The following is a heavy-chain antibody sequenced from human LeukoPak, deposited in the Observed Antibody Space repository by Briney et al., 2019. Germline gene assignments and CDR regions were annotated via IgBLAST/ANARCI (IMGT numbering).Heavy chain of an antibody. CDR3: ASGYGGYVGWLDP. CDR2: IYYSGKN. D-gene: IGHD5-12*01. Sequence: SETLSLTCSVSGGSISSYYWTWIRQPPGKGLEWIGYIYYSGKNNYNPSLKSRVTMSVDTSKNQFSLKLTSVTAADTAVYYCASGYGGYVGWLDPWGQGILVTVPS. CDR1: GGSISSYY. J-gene: IGHJ5*02. V-gene: IGHV4-59*01.